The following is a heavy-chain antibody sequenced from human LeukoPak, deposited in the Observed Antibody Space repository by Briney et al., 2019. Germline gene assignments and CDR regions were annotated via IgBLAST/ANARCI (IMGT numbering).Heavy chain of an antibody. V-gene: IGHV3-66*01. J-gene: IGHJ4*02. CDR3: ARAWKSDFDY. CDR1: GFTVSSNY. Sequence: GGSLRLSCAASGFTVSSNYMSWVRQAPGKGLEWVSDIYSGGSTYYADSVKGRFTISRGNSKNTLYLQMNSLRAEDTAVYYCARAWKSDFDYWGQGTLVTVSS. CDR2: IYSGGST. D-gene: IGHD1-1*01.